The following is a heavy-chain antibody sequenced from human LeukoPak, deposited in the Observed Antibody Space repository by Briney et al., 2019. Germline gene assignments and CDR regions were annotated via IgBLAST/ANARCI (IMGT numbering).Heavy chain of an antibody. J-gene: IGHJ6*03. Sequence: SETLSLTCTVSGGSISSYYWSWIRQPPGKGLEWIGYIYYSGSTNYNPSLKSRVTISVDTSKKQFSLKLSSVTAADTAVYYCARHDSSSGGDDFYYYMDVWGKGTTVTVSS. CDR3: ARHDSSSGGDDFYYYMDV. V-gene: IGHV4-59*08. CDR2: IYYSGST. D-gene: IGHD6-6*01. CDR1: GGSISSYY.